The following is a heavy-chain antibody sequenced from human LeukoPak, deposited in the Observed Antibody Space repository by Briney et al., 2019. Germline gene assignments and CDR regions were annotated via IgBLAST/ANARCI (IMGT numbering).Heavy chain of an antibody. CDR3: ARGPIAAAGFDY. V-gene: IGHV4-31*03. CDR2: IYYSGST. CDR1: GGSISSGGYY. D-gene: IGHD6-13*01. Sequence: SQTLSLTCTVSGGSISSGGYYWSWIRQHPGKGLEWIGYIYYSGSTYYNPSLKSRVTISVDTSKNQFSLKLSSVTAADTAVYFCARGPIAAAGFDYWGQGTLVTVSS. J-gene: IGHJ4*02.